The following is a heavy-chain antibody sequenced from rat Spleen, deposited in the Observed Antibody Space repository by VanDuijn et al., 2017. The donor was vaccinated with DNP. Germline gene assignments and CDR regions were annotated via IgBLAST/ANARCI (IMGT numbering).Heavy chain of an antibody. Sequence: EVQVLESGGGLVQPGNSLKLSCATSGFTFSSAWMYWFRQFPEKQLEWLARIKAKSSNYATDYTESVKGRFTISRDDSKSSIYLQMNNLKEEDTAIYYCGWDWGGYWGQGVMVTVSS. CDR3: GWDWGGY. D-gene: IGHD5-1*01. J-gene: IGHJ2*01. CDR2: IKAKSSNYAT. V-gene: IGHV6-6*01. CDR1: GFTFSSAW.